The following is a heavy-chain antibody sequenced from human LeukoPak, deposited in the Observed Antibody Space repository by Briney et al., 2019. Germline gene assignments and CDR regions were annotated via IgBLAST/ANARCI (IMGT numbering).Heavy chain of an antibody. CDR1: GYTFTGYY. CDR3: ARAPDSNQQLAPGAVYYYYGMDV. V-gene: IGHV1-2*02. J-gene: IGHJ6*02. Sequence: GASVKVSCKASGYTFTGYYMHWVRQAPGQGLEWMGWINPNSGGTNYAQKFQGRVTMTRDTSISTAYMELSKLRSDDTAVYYCARAPDSNQQLAPGAVYYYYGMDVWGQGTTVTVSS. CDR2: INPNSGGT. D-gene: IGHD6-13*01.